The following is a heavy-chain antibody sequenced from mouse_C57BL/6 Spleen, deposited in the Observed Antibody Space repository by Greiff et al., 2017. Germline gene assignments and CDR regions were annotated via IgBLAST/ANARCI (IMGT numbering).Heavy chain of an antibody. Sequence: EVKLMESGGGLVKPGGSLKLSCAASGFTFSSYAMSWVRQTPEKRLAWVATISDGGSYTYYPDNVKGRFTISRDNAKNNLYLQMSHLKSEDTAMYYCARDRWFAYWGQGTLVTVSA. V-gene: IGHV5-4*01. CDR1: GFTFSSYA. CDR3: ARDRWFAY. J-gene: IGHJ3*01. CDR2: ISDGGSYT.